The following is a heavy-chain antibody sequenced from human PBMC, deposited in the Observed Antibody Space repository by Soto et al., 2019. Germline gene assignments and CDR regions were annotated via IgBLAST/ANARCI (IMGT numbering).Heavy chain of an antibody. CDR1: GFTFSRDG. V-gene: IGHV3-23*01. CDR2: ITDNGGST. Sequence: PGGSLRLSCAASGFTFSRDGMSWVRQAPGKGLEWVSLITDNGGSTYYADSVKGRFTISRDNTKNTLFLQMNSLRAEDTAVYYCTTGAYYDFWGGYYGSMDVWGQGTTVTVSS. D-gene: IGHD3-3*01. J-gene: IGHJ6*02. CDR3: TTGAYYDFWGGYYGSMDV.